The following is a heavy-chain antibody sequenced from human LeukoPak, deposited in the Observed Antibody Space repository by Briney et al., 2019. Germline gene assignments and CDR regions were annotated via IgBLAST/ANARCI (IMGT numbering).Heavy chain of an antibody. Sequence: SVKVSCKASGGTFSSYAISWVRQAPGQGLEWMGRIIPILGIANYAQKFQGRVTITADKSTSTAYMELSSLRSEDTAVYYCASTYCGGDCLFLYYFDYWGQGTLVTVSS. J-gene: IGHJ4*02. CDR3: ASTYCGGDCLFLYYFDY. D-gene: IGHD2-21*01. V-gene: IGHV1-69*04. CDR1: GGTFSSYA. CDR2: IIPILGIA.